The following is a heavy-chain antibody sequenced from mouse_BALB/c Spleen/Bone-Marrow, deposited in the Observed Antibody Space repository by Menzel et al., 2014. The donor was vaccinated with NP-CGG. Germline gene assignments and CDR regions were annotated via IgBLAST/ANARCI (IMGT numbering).Heavy chain of an antibody. CDR3: ARPLTGAYFDY. D-gene: IGHD4-1*01. CDR1: GFAFSSYD. CDR2: ISSGGSYT. Sequence: EVKLVESGGGLVKPGGSLKLSCAASGFAFSSYDMSWVRQTPEKRLGWVATISSGGSYTYYPDSVKGRFTISRDNARNTLYLQVSSLRSEDTALYYCARPLTGAYFDYWGQGTTLTVSS. J-gene: IGHJ2*01. V-gene: IGHV5-9*02.